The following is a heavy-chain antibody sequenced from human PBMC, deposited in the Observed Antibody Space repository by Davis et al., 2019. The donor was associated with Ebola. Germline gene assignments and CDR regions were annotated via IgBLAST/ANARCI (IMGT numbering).Heavy chain of an antibody. CDR3: VRDLRGWGDFDY. Sequence: ASVKVSCKASGYTIVSYYAHWVRQAPGQGLEWMGIINPSGGTTTYAQKFQGRVTMTRDTSTNTLYMGLSSLTSGDTAVYYCVRDLRGWGDFDYWGQGTLVTVSS. V-gene: IGHV1-46*01. CDR2: INPSGGTT. CDR1: GYTIVSYY. D-gene: IGHD3-10*01. J-gene: IGHJ4*02.